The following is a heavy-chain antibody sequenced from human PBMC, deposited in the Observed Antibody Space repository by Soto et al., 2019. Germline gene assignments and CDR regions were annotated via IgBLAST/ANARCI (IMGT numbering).Heavy chain of an antibody. CDR2: ISYDGSNK. Sequence: QVQLVESGGGVVQPGRSLRLSCAASGFTFSSYGMHWVRQAPGKGLEWVAVISYDGSNKYYADSVKGRFTISRDNSKNPLYLQMNRLRAEDTAVYYCAKDQSTTVTNYYYYGMDVWGQGTTVTVSS. V-gene: IGHV3-30*18. CDR3: AKDQSTTVTNYYYYGMDV. J-gene: IGHJ6*02. D-gene: IGHD4-17*01. CDR1: GFTFSSYG.